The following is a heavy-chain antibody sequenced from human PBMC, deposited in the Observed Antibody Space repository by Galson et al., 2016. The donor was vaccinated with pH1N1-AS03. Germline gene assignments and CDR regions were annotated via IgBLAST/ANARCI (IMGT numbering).Heavy chain of an antibody. Sequence: SLRLSCAASGFTFSSYWMHWVRQPPGTGLEWVSRVNSDGSSTAYADSVRGRFTISRDFASNTLYLQMNSLRAEDTAVCFCVASDPSSDYWGQGTLVTVSS. CDR2: VNSDGSST. J-gene: IGHJ4*02. V-gene: IGHV3-74*01. D-gene: IGHD2-2*01. CDR1: GFTFSSYW. CDR3: VASDPSSDY.